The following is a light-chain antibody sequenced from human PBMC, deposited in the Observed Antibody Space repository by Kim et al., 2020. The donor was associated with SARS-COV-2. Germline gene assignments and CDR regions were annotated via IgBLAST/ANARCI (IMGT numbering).Light chain of an antibody. CDR1: QGIATY. J-gene: IGKJ4*02. CDR2: AAS. CDR3: QQYSTYPLA. V-gene: IGKV1-16*01. Sequence: DIQMTQSPSSLSASVGDRVTVTCRASQGIATYLAWVQQKPGRAPKSLIYAASSLHSGVPSRFSGSGSGTDFTLTITNLQPEDSAIYYCQQYSTYPLAFGGGTKLEI.